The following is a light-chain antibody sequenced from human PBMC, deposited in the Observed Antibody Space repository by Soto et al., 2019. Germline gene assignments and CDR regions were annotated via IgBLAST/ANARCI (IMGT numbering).Light chain of an antibody. Sequence: HLVLTQPPSASASLGASVKLTCTLSSGHNSDAIAWHQQQPEKGPLYLMKLNSDGSPSKWYGIPDRFSVSRSVAERYLTISTLQSEEEADYCCQTWSTDIRVFGGGTKVTVL. V-gene: IGLV4-69*01. J-gene: IGLJ3*02. CDR2: LNSDGSP. CDR1: SGHNSDA. CDR3: QTWSTDIRV.